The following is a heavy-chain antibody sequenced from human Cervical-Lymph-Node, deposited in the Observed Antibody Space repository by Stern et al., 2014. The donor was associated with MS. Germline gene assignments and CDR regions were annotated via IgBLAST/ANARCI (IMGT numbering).Heavy chain of an antibody. CDR2: IYYSGST. D-gene: IGHD4-17*01. CDR1: GGSISSGDYY. V-gene: IGHV4-30-4*01. CDR3: AREATVPRGNWFDP. Sequence: DQLVESGPGLVKPSQTLSLTCTVSGGSISSGDYYWSWIRQPPGKGLEWIGYIYYSGSTYYNPSLKSRVTISVDTSKNQFSLKLSSVTATDTAVYYCAREATVPRGNWFDPWGQGTLVTVSS. J-gene: IGHJ5*02.